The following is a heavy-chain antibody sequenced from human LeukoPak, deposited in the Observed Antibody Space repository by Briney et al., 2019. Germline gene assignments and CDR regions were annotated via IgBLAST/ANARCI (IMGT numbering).Heavy chain of an antibody. J-gene: IGHJ4*02. D-gene: IGHD3-16*01. CDR2: VSAGSTGI. CDR3: VREKGGFGFVL. CDR1: GFSFGIYS. Sequence: GGSLRLSCAGSGFSFGIYSMDWVRQAPGEGLEWVAYVSAGSTGIFYAASVKGRFSISRDNAQKSLYLQMNNLRAEDTAIYYCVREKGGFGFVLWGRGTLVTVSS. V-gene: IGHV3-48*04.